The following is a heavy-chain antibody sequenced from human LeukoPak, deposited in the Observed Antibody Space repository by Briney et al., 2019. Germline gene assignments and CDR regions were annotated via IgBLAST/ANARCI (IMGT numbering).Heavy chain of an antibody. J-gene: IGHJ5*02. Sequence: PGGSLRLSCAASGFPFSNHAMSWVRQPPGKGLEWVAAISNGNTYYADSVRGRFAISRDDSKNMVYLQMNSLRDEDTALYYCVREAGYCASVCLKSNWFDPWGQGTLVNVSS. CDR3: VREAGYCASVCLKSNWFDP. V-gene: IGHV3-23*01. CDR1: GFPFSNHA. D-gene: IGHD2-15*01. CDR2: ISNGNT.